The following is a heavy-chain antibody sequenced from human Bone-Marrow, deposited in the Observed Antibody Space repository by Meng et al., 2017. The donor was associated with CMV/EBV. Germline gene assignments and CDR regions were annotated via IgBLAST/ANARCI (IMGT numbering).Heavy chain of an antibody. D-gene: IGHD2-2*01. V-gene: IGHV3-30*02. Sequence: GESLKISCAASGFTFSSYGMHWVRQAPGKGLEWVAFIRYDGSNKYYADSVKGRFTISRDNSKNTLYLQMSSLRAEDTAVYSCAKVGFQLLSFDYWGQGTLVTVSS. J-gene: IGHJ4*02. CDR2: IRYDGSNK. CDR3: AKVGFQLLSFDY. CDR1: GFTFSSYG.